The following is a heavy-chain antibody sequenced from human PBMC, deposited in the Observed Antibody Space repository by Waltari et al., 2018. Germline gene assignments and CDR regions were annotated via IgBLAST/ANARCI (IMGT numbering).Heavy chain of an antibody. Sequence: EVQLLESGGVLVQPGGSLRLSCGVSGLPFNHYAINWVRRAPGTGLQWVAAITVNDATYHADSVKGRFTISRDTSKDTVFLQMNSLRAEDTALYYCAKPFYNWDDPLDSWGQGTLVTVSS. CDR3: AKPFYNWDDPLDS. CDR1: GLPFNHYA. CDR2: ITVNDAT. V-gene: IGHV3-23*01. J-gene: IGHJ4*02. D-gene: IGHD1-20*01.